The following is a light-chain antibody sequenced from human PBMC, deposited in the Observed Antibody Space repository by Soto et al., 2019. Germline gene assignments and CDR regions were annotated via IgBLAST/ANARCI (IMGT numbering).Light chain of an antibody. CDR1: QSINNW. CDR3: QHYNGH. CDR2: SAS. J-gene: IGKJ1*01. V-gene: IGKV1-5*01. Sequence: DIQMTQSPSTLSASVGDRVTITCRASQSINNWLAWYQQKTGKAPNLLIYSASSLKSRVPSRFSGSGSGTEFTFTISSLQPDDFATYYCQHYNGHVGQGTRVEFK.